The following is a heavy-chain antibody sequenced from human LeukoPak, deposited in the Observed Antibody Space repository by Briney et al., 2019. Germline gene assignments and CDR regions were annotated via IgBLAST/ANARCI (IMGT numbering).Heavy chain of an antibody. Sequence: GESLKISCQGSGYSFTDYRIAWVRQKPGKGLEWMGVIYPADSDTRYNPSFQGQVTVSADKSISAAYLHWSSLQASDTAMYYCASPRVGATAFDIWGQGTLVTVSS. CDR1: GYSFTDYR. J-gene: IGHJ3*02. V-gene: IGHV5-51*01. D-gene: IGHD1-26*01. CDR3: ASPRVGATAFDI. CDR2: IYPADSDT.